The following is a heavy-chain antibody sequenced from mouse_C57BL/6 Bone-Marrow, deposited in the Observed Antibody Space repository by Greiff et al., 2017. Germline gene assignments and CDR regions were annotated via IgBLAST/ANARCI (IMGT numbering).Heavy chain of an antibody. CDR2: IYPGDGDT. Sequence: VQLQESGAELVKPGASVKISCKASGYAFSSYWMNWVKQRPGKGLEWIGQIYPGDGDTNYNGKFKGKATLTADKSSSTAYMQLSSLTSEDSAVYFCARNYGNYLPDYWGQGTTLTVSS. D-gene: IGHD2-1*01. CDR3: ARNYGNYLPDY. J-gene: IGHJ2*01. CDR1: GYAFSSYW. V-gene: IGHV1-80*01.